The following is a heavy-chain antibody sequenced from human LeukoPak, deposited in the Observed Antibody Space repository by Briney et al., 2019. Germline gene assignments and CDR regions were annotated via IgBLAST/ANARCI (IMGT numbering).Heavy chain of an antibody. CDR1: EYTFTSYD. Sequence: GASVTVSCTASEYTFTSYDINWVRQATGQGLGWMGWMNSNSGNTGYAQKFQGRVTMTRVTSISTAYMELNNLTSEDTAVYYCARGSWGEIAGRKSFEFWGQGSLVTVSS. CDR3: ARGSWGEIAGRKSFEF. V-gene: IGHV1-8*01. D-gene: IGHD6-6*01. CDR2: MNSNSGNT. J-gene: IGHJ4*02.